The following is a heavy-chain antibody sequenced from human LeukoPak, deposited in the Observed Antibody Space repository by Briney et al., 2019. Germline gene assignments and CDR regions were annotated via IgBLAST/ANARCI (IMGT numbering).Heavy chain of an antibody. V-gene: IGHV1-69*05. J-gene: IGHJ3*02. CDR3: ARVRAAAVDAFDI. D-gene: IGHD6-13*01. CDR2: IIPIFGTA. CDR1: GGTFSSYA. Sequence: ASVKVSCKASGGTFSSYAISWVRQAPGQGLEWMGGIIPIFGTANYAQKFQGRVTITTDESTSTAYMELSSLRSEDTAVYYCARVRAAAVDAFDIWGQGTMVTVSS.